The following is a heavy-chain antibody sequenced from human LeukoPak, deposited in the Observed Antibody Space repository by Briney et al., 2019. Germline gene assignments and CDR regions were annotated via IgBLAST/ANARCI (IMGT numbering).Heavy chain of an antibody. J-gene: IGHJ4*02. V-gene: IGHV3-7*01. Sequence: DSVKGRFTISRHNARKSLHLQLNSLRAEDTAVYYCARGTAAGHDYWGQGTLVTVSS. D-gene: IGHD6-13*01. CDR3: ARGTAAGHDY.